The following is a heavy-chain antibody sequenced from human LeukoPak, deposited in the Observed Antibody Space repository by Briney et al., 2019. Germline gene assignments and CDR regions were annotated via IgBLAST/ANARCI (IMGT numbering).Heavy chain of an antibody. D-gene: IGHD3-22*01. Sequence: GGSLRLSCSASGFTFSSYAMHWVRQAPGKGLECVSAISSNGGSTYYADSVKGRFTISRDNAKSTLYLQMSSLRAEDTAVYYCVKGGTSYYDSSGYYDYWGQGTLVTVSS. CDR2: ISSNGGST. J-gene: IGHJ4*02. CDR1: GFTFSSYA. V-gene: IGHV3-64D*06. CDR3: VKGGTSYYDSSGYYDY.